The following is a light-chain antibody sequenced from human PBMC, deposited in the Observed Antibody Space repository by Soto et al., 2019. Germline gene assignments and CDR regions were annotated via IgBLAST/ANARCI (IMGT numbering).Light chain of an antibody. CDR2: DAS. CDR1: QDINNY. Sequence: DVQMTQSPSSLSASVGDRVTITCHASQDINNYLNWYQQKPGKAPKLLIYDASNLETGVPSRFSGSGSGTDFTFTISSLQPEDIATYYCQQYDNLPPFTFGQGTRLENK. J-gene: IGKJ5*01. V-gene: IGKV1-33*01. CDR3: QQYDNLPPFT.